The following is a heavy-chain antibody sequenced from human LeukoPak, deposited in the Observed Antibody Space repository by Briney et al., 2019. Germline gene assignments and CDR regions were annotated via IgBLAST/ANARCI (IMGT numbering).Heavy chain of an antibody. J-gene: IGHJ6*03. D-gene: IGHD3-10*01. V-gene: IGHV1-69-2*01. CDR1: GYTFSDHY. CDR2: ADPEDGET. Sequence: AAVTISCKASGYTFSDHYMHWVRQAPGKGVEWMGRADPEDGETIYAENFHGRVIITADTSTNTVYMELSSLRSEDTAVYYCATDRIDYGSGRSCYMDVWGKGTTVTVSS. CDR3: ATDRIDYGSGRSCYMDV.